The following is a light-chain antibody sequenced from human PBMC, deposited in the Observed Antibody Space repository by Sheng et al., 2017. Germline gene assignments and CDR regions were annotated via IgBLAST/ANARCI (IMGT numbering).Light chain of an antibody. CDR3: QQFKYILS. V-gene: IGKV1-33*01. Sequence: DIQMTQSPSSLSASVGDRVTITCQASQDISNYLNWYQQKPGRAPKLLIYAASNLESGVPSRFSGSGSGTDFIFNISSLQPEDIATYYCQQFKYILSFGGGTKVEIK. J-gene: IGKJ4*01. CDR1: QDISNY. CDR2: AAS.